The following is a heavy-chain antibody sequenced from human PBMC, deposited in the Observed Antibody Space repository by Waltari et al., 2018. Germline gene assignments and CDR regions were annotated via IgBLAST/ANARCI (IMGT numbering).Heavy chain of an antibody. V-gene: IGHV3-23*04. CDR1: GFTFSSYA. CDR3: VRRLDKRRGFDY. D-gene: IGHD3-16*01. Sequence: EVQLVESGGGLVQPGGSLRLSCAASGFTFSSYAMSWVRQAPGKGLEWVSAISGSGGSTYYADSVKGRFTISRDNAKNTVFLQMNSLRVEDTAVYYCVRRLDKRRGFDYWGQGTLVTVSS. J-gene: IGHJ4*02. CDR2: ISGSGGST.